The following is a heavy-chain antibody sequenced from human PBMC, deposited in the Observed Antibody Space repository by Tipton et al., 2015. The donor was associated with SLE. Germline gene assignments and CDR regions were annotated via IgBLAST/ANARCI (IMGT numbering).Heavy chain of an antibody. J-gene: IGHJ2*01. CDR1: GGSISSGGYY. CDR2: IYYSGST. Sequence: TLSLTCTVSGGSISSGGYYWSWIRQHPGKGLEWIGYIYYSGSTYYNPSLKSRVTISVDTSKNQFSLKLSSVTAADTAVYYCARMWRAARGYFDLWGRGTLATVSS. CDR3: ARMWRAARGYFDL. D-gene: IGHD6-6*01. V-gene: IGHV4-31*03.